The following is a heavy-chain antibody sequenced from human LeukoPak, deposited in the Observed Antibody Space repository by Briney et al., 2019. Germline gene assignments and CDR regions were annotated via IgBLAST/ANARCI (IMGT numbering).Heavy chain of an antibody. J-gene: IGHJ5*02. CDR3: AGDAVAGTLGNWFDP. CDR1: GYTFTGYY. V-gene: IGHV1-2*02. Sequence: ASVKVSCKASGYTFTGYYMHWVRQAPGQGLEWMGWINPNSGGTNYAQKFQGRVTMTRDTSISTAYMELSRLRSDDTAVYYCAGDAVAGTLGNWFDPWGQGTLVTVSS. CDR2: INPNSGGT. D-gene: IGHD6-19*01.